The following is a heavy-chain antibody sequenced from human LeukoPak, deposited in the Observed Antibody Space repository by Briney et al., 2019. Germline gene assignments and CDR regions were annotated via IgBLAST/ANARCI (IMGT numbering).Heavy chain of an antibody. CDR2: IYTSGST. CDR3: ARELTMPNPVGGPPGTRGAFDI. V-gene: IGHV4-4*07. Sequence: SETLSLTCTVSGGSFSSYYWSWIRQPAGKGLEWIGRIYTSGSTNYNPSLKSRVTMSVDTSKNQFSLKLSSVTAADTAVYYCARELTMPNPVGGPPGTRGAFDIWGQGTMVTVSS. CDR1: GGSFSSYY. J-gene: IGHJ3*02. D-gene: IGHD2-2*01.